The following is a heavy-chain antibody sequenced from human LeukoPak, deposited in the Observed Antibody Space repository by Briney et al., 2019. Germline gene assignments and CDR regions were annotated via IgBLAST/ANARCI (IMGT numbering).Heavy chain of an antibody. CDR1: GGSISSGGYY. J-gene: IGHJ3*02. V-gene: IGHV4-31*03. Sequence: SQTLSLTCTVSGGSISSGGYYWSWIRQHPGRGLEWIGHIYYSGSTYYNPSLKSRVTISVDTSKNQFSLKLSSVTAADTAVYYCARDGPDYYDSTHAFDIWGQGTMVTVSS. CDR2: IYYSGST. CDR3: ARDGPDYYDSTHAFDI. D-gene: IGHD3-22*01.